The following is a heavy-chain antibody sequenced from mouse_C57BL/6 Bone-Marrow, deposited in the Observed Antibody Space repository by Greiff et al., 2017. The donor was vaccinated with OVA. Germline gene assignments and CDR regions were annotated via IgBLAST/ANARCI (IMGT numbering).Heavy chain of an antibody. J-gene: IGHJ1*03. Sequence: QVQLQQSGAELVKPGASVKISCKASGYAFSSYWMNWVKQRPGKGLEWIGQIYPGDGDTNYNGKFKGKATLTADESSSTAYMQLSSLTSEDSAVYFCAREDYYGRGYFDVWGTGTTVTVSS. CDR3: AREDYYGRGYFDV. D-gene: IGHD1-1*01. CDR1: GYAFSSYW. V-gene: IGHV1-80*01. CDR2: IYPGDGDT.